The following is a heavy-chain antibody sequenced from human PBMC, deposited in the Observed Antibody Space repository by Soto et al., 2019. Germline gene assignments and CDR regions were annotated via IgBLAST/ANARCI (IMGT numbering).Heavy chain of an antibody. J-gene: IGHJ4*02. CDR3: AAGGGLPRYY. CDR2: IYHSGST. V-gene: IGHV4-30-2*01. Sequence: QLQLQESGSGLVKPSQTLSLTCAVSGGSISSGGYSWSWIRQPPGKGLEWIGYIYHSGSTYYNPSRTSRVTTAVDRSQHQCSLKLRSVTAADTAVYYCAAGGGLPRYYWGPGTLVTVSS. CDR1: GGSISSGGYS. D-gene: IGHD5-12*01.